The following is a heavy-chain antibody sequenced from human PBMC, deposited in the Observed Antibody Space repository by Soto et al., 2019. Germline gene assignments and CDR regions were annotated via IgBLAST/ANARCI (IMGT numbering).Heavy chain of an antibody. CDR3: AKDSGPN. CDR1: GRTLDNYA. J-gene: IGHJ4*02. D-gene: IGHD6-25*01. V-gene: IGHV3-9*01. Sequence: PYVSRRLSCLAAGRTLDNYAMHRVRQAPGKGLEWVSGIRWNSNTIAYAGCVKGRFTISRDNAKNSLYLKMNSLRAEDTAFYYCAKDSGPNWGQGTLVTAS. CDR2: IRWNSNTI.